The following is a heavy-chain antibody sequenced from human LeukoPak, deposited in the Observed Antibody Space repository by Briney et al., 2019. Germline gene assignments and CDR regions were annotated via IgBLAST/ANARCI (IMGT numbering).Heavy chain of an antibody. CDR3: ARSVDWVRNWFDP. CDR2: IIPILGIA. J-gene: IGHJ5*02. V-gene: IGHV1-69*04. CDR1: GGTFSSYA. Sequence: ASVKVSCKASGGTFSSYAISWVRQAPGQGLEWMGRIIPILGIANYAQKFQGRVTITADKSTSTAYMELSSLRSEDTAVYYCARSVDWVRNWFDPWGQGTLVTVSS. D-gene: IGHD3/OR15-3a*01.